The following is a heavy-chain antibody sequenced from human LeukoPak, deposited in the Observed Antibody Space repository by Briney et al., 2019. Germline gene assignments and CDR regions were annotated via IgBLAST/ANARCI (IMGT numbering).Heavy chain of an antibody. CDR3: AREEGQLAAGADF. J-gene: IGHJ4*02. V-gene: IGHV1-46*01. D-gene: IGHD2-15*01. CDR2: INPSGGST. CDR1: GYTFSSYF. Sequence: ASVKVSCKSSGYTFSSYFMHWVRQAPGQGLEWMGIINPSGGSTSYAQKFQDRVTMTRDTSTSTVYMELGSLRSEDTAVYYCAREEGQLAAGADFWGQGTLVTASS.